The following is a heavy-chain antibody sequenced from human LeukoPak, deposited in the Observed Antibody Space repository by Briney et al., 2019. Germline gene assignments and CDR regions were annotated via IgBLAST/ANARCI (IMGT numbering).Heavy chain of an antibody. J-gene: IGHJ4*02. CDR3: EKGSFRGITGTLRGGFDY. CDR1: GFTFDDYA. Sequence: GRSLRLSCAASGFTFDDYAMHWVRQPPGKGLEWVSGISWNSGSIGYADSVKGRFTISRDNAKNSLYLQMNSLRAEDMALYYCEKGSFRGITGTLRGGFDYWGQGTLVTVSS. V-gene: IGHV3-9*03. D-gene: IGHD1-7*01. CDR2: ISWNSGSI.